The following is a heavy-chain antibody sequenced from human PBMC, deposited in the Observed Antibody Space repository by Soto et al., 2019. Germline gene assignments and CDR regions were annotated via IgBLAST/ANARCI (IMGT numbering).Heavy chain of an antibody. D-gene: IGHD6-6*01. CDR2: LFGSGDGI. V-gene: IGHV3-23*01. Sequence: PGGSLRLSCAASGFTFSAYTMSWVRQAPGKGLQWVSGLFGSGDGIHYADSVRGRFTVSRDNSRNILYLQMNSLRAEDTAVYYCAKDWSSSSFANWSEPWGQGTLVTVSS. CDR1: GFTFSAYT. J-gene: IGHJ5*02. CDR3: AKDWSSSSFANWSEP.